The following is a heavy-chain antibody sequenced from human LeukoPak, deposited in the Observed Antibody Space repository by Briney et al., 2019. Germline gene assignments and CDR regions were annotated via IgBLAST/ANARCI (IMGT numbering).Heavy chain of an antibody. J-gene: IGHJ6*02. V-gene: IGHV3-48*01. CDR2: ISSSSITI. CDR3: VRLPAAVYGMDV. CDR1: GFTFNTYS. D-gene: IGHD2-2*01. Sequence: TGGSLRLSCAASGFTFNTYSMTWVRHAPGKGLEWVSYISSSSITIYYADSVKGRFTISRDNAKNSLYLQMDSLRAEDTAVYYCVRLPAAVYGMDVWGQGTTVTVSS.